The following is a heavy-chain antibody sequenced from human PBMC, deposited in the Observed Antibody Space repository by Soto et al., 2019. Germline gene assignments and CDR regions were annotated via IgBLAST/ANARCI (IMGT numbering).Heavy chain of an antibody. V-gene: IGHV3-21*05. CDR2: ISSSATYA. Sequence: XVSLRLSCAASGFLFSNYNMNWVRQAPGKGLEWVSYISSSATYAIYADSVKGRFTLSRDNAKNSLYLQMNSLRAEDTAVYYCATNDSSGYLDSWGQGTLVTVSS. CDR3: ATNDSSGYLDS. D-gene: IGHD3-22*01. J-gene: IGHJ5*01. CDR1: GFLFSNYN.